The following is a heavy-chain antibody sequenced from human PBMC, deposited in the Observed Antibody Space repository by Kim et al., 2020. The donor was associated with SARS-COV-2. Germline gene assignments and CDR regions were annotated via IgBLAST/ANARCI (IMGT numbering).Heavy chain of an antibody. CDR3: ARWEGDTTGYYYHGLDV. J-gene: IGHJ6*02. D-gene: IGHD3-9*01. Sequence: GGSLRLSCAASGFTFVNYAMHWVRQVPGKGLEWVSLISGDGGRTYYGDSVRGRFTISRDNSKNSLYLQMNDLRIDDTALYYCARWEGDTTGYYYHGLDVWGQGTTVAVSS. V-gene: IGHV3-43*02. CDR1: GFTFVNYA. CDR2: ISGDGGRT.